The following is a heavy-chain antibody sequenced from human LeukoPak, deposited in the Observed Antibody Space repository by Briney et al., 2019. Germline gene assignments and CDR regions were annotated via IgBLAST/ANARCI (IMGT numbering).Heavy chain of an antibody. CDR1: GVTFHEYD. J-gene: IGHJ4*02. Sequence: SGGSLRLSCAAAGVTFHEYDCHWVRHTPGRGREWVSGITRSGGTLGYADSVRGGFTLSRDTDKNSLYLHRNSLSPDDAALYCCALNVGVTVADNLDYWGQGTLVTVSS. D-gene: IGHD4-11*01. V-gene: IGHV3-9*01. CDR2: ITRSGGTL. CDR3: ALNVGVTVADNLDY.